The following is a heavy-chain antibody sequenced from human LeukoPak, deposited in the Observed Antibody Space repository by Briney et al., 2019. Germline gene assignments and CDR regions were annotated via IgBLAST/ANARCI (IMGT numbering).Heavy chain of an antibody. CDR1: GFTFSSYA. D-gene: IGHD3-22*01. J-gene: IGHJ4*02. CDR2: ISGSGGST. Sequence: GGSLRLSCAASGFTFSSYAMSWVRQAPGKGLEWVSVISGSGGSTYYADSVKGRFTISRDNSKNTLYLQMNSLRAEDTAVYYCAKQRAYATMTHFDYWGQGTLVTVSS. V-gene: IGHV3-23*01. CDR3: AKQRAYATMTHFDY.